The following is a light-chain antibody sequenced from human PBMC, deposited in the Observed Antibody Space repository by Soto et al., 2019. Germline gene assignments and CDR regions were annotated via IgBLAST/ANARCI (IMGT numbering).Light chain of an antibody. V-gene: IGKV1-5*03. Sequence: DVQMTQSPSTLSASVGDRVTITCRASQSISSWLAWYQQKPGKAPKLLIYKAHSLENGVPSRFSGSGSGTEFTLTISSLQPDDFATYYCQQYNSYSHTFGQGTKLEI. CDR3: QQYNSYSHT. CDR2: KAH. CDR1: QSISSW. J-gene: IGKJ2*01.